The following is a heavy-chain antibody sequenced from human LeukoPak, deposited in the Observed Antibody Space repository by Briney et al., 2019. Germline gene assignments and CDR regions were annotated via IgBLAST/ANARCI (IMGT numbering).Heavy chain of an antibody. CDR2: ISYDGSNK. Sequence: GGSLRLSCAASGFTFSSYAMHWVRQAPGKGLEWVAVISYDGSNKYYADSVKGRFTISRDNSKNTLYPQMNSLRAEDTAVYYCARDPGKQLAPVYYYYGMDVWGQGTTVTVSS. CDR1: GFTFSSYA. CDR3: ARDPGKQLAPVYYYYGMDV. J-gene: IGHJ6*02. V-gene: IGHV3-30-3*01. D-gene: IGHD6-6*01.